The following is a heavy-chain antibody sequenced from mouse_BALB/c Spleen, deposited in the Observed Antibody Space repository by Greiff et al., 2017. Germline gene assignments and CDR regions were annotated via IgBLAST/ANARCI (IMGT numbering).Heavy chain of an antibody. CDR1: GYSITSGYS. J-gene: IGHJ1*01. CDR3: ARCYFDV. V-gene: IGHV3-1*02. CDR2: IHYSGST. Sequence: VQLKESGPDLVKPSQSLSLTCTVTGYSITSGYSWYWIRQFPGDNLECMGYIHYSGSTNYNPSLKSRISITRDTSKNQFFLQLKSVTTEDTATYYCARCYFDVWGAGTTVTVSS.